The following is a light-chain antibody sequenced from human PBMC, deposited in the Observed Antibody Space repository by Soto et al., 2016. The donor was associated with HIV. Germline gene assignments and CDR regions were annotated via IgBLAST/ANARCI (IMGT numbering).Light chain of an antibody. Sequence: DIQMTQSPSSLSLSIGDRVSITCRASQSISTYLNWYQQKPGRAPKLLIYDASSLQSGVPSRFSGRGSGTDFTLTISSLQHEDLATYYCQQSSRTPRTFGQGTNGGN. CDR3: QQSSRTPRT. J-gene: IGKJ1*01. CDR1: QSISTY. CDR2: DAS. V-gene: IGKV1-39*01.